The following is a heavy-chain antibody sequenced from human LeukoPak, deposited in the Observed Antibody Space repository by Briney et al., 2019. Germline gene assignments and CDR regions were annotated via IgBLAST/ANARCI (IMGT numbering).Heavy chain of an antibody. CDR3: AKDCEVRGVPY. CDR1: GFTFSSYG. V-gene: IGHV3-30*02. Sequence: GGSLRLSCAASGFTFSSYGMHWARQAPGKGLEWVAFIRYDGSNKYYADSVKGRFTISRDNSKNTLYLQMNSLRAEDTAVYYCAKDCEVRGVPYWGQGTLVTVSS. J-gene: IGHJ4*02. CDR2: IRYDGSNK. D-gene: IGHD3-10*01.